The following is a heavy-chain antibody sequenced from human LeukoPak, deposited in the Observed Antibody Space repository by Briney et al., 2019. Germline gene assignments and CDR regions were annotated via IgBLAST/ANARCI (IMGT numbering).Heavy chain of an antibody. D-gene: IGHD1-14*01. CDR2: INSDGGST. CDR3: AREPGYYYGMDV. CDR1: GFTFSSYW. Sequence: GGSLRLSCAASGFTFSSYWMHWVRQAPGKGLVWVSRINSDGGSTSYADSVKGRFTISRDNAKNTLYLQMNSLRAEDTAVYYCAREPGYYYGMDVWGKGTTVTVSS. V-gene: IGHV3-74*01. J-gene: IGHJ6*04.